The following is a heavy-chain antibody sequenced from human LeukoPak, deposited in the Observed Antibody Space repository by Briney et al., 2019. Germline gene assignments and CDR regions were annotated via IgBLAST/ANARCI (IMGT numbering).Heavy chain of an antibody. D-gene: IGHD4-23*01. CDR2: ISGSGGST. CDR1: GFTFSSYS. V-gene: IGHV3-23*01. J-gene: IGHJ4*02. Sequence: PGGSLRLPCAASGFTFSSYSMNWVRQAPGKGLEWVSSISGSGGSTYYADSVKGRFTVSRDNSKNTLYLQMNSLRAEDTAVYYCAKDRLVTPSSFDYWGQGTLVTVSS. CDR3: AKDRLVTPSSFDY.